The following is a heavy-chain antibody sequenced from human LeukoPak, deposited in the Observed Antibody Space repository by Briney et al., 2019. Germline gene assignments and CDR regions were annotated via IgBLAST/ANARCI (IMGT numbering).Heavy chain of an antibody. D-gene: IGHD6-19*01. CDR1: GFTFSSYS. Sequence: GGSLRLSCAASGFTFSSYSMNWVRQAPGKGLEWVSSISSSSSYIYYADSVKGRFTISRDNAKNSLYLQMNSLRAEDTAVYYCARDSSSGWSDPLGYWGQGTLVTVSS. J-gene: IGHJ4*02. V-gene: IGHV3-21*01. CDR3: ARDSSSGWSDPLGY. CDR2: ISSSSSYI.